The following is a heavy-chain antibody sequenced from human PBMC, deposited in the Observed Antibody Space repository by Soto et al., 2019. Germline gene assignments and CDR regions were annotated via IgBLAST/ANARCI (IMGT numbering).Heavy chain of an antibody. CDR2: IYYSGST. Sequence: SETLSLTCTVSGGSISSYYWSWIRQPPGKGLEWIGYIYYSGSTNYNPSLKSRVTISVDTSKNQFSLKLSSVTAADTAVYYCVRVRGNYYDSSGYYSGEYYFDYWGQGTLVTVSS. CDR3: VRVRGNYYDSSGYYSGEYYFDY. J-gene: IGHJ4*02. V-gene: IGHV4-59*01. CDR1: GGSISSYY. D-gene: IGHD3-22*01.